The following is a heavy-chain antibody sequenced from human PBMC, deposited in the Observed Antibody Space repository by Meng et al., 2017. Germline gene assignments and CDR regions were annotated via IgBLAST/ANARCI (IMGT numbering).Heavy chain of an antibody. J-gene: IGHJ4*02. Sequence: SAPVLVRPPGTLSLTCTVSCGSVSSGSYYWRWIRQPPGKGLEWIGYIYYSGSTNYNPSLKSRVTISVDTSKNQFSLKLSSVTAADTAVYYCARAIAVAGITIDYWGQGTLVTVSS. D-gene: IGHD6-19*01. V-gene: IGHV4-61*01. CDR3: ARAIAVAGITIDY. CDR1: CGSVSSGSYY. CDR2: IYYSGST.